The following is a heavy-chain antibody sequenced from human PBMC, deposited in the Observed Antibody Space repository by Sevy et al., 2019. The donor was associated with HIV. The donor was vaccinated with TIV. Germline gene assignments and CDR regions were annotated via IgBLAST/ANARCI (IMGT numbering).Heavy chain of an antibody. V-gene: IGHV3-9*01. CDR3: AKGAGQWLGDAFDV. Sequence: GGSLRLSCAASGFTFSSYSMNWVRQAPGKGLEWVSGLSWNSGTIDYADSVKGRFTISRDNAKKSLYLQMNSLRTEDTALYYCAKGAGQWLGDAFDVWGQGTMVTVSS. CDR1: GFTFSSYS. J-gene: IGHJ3*01. D-gene: IGHD6-19*01. CDR2: LSWNSGTI.